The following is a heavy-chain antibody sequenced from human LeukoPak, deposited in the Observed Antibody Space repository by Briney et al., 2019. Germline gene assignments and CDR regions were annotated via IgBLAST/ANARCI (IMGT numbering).Heavy chain of an antibody. J-gene: IGHJ4*02. D-gene: IGHD3-22*01. Sequence: SETLSLTCTVSGGSISSSSYYWGWIRQPPGKGLEWIGSIYYSGSTYYNPSLKSRVTISVDTSKNQFSLQLNSVTPEDTAVYYCARALRYYYDTSGYYSHFDYWGQGTLVTVSS. CDR1: GGSISSSSYY. CDR3: ARALRYYYDTSGYYSHFDY. V-gene: IGHV4-39*07. CDR2: IYYSGST.